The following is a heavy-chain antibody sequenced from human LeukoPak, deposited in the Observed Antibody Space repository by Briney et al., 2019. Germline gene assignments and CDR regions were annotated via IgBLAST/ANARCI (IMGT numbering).Heavy chain of an antibody. CDR1: GFNFSTYW. CDR2: IKKEGSEK. Sequence: GGSLRLSCAASGFNFSTYWMTWVRQAPGKGLEWVANIKKEGSEKYYADSVQGRFTISRDNAKNSLSLQMNSLRAEDTALYYCARRYSGYEWAFDIWGQGTMVTVSS. D-gene: IGHD5-12*01. V-gene: IGHV3-7*01. CDR3: ARRYSGYEWAFDI. J-gene: IGHJ3*02.